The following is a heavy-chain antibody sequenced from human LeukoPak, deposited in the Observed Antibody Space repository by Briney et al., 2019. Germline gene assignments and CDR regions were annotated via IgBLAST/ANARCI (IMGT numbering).Heavy chain of an antibody. CDR2: ISAIGGSR. V-gene: IGHV3-23*01. J-gene: IGHJ5*02. Sequence: PGGSLRLSCGASGFSFGSYAMNWVSQAPGKGLEWVSGISAIGGSRYYADSVKGRFTISRDNSNNTLYLQMSSLRVEDTAIYYCAKGREGQVLGQVNYFDPWGQGTQVTVSS. CDR1: GFSFGSYA. CDR3: AKGREGQVLGQVNYFDP. D-gene: IGHD1-26*01.